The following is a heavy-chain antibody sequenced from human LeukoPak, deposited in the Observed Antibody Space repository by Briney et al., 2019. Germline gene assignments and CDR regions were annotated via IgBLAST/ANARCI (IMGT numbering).Heavy chain of an antibody. Sequence: TGGSLRLSCAASGFTFSSYGMHWVRQAPGKGLEWVAVISYDGSNKYYADSVKGRFTISRDNSKNTLYLQMNSLRAEDTAVYYCAKSSPPPLRYWGQGTLVTVSS. V-gene: IGHV3-30*18. CDR1: GFTFSSYG. J-gene: IGHJ4*02. CDR3: AKSSPPPLRY. CDR2: ISYDGSNK.